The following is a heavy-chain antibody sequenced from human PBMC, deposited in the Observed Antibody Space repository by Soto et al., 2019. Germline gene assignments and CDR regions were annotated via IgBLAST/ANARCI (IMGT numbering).Heavy chain of an antibody. CDR2: ISNSGST. CDR1: GASVNSAVFF. V-gene: IGHV4-61*03. CDR3: ARISGSYGAIDH. Sequence: PSETLSLTCTVSGASVNSAVFFWTWIRHPPGKGLEWIGYISNSGSTNFNPSLKSRSTLSRDTSKNHFSLKLTSVTAADTAVYFCARISGSYGAIDHWGQGALVTVSS. J-gene: IGHJ4*02. D-gene: IGHD1-26*01.